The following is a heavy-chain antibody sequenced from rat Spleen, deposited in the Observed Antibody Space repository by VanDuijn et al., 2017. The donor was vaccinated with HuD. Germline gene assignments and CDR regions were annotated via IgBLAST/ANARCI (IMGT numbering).Heavy chain of an antibody. V-gene: IGHV5-7*01. CDR1: GFTFINYY. D-gene: IGHD1-9*01. CDR3: ARPTTGIPFNY. CDR2: ILYDGSNT. J-gene: IGHJ2*01. Sequence: EVQLVESGGGFVQPGRSLKLSCAASGFTFINYYMAWVRQAPKKGLEWVAAILYDGSNTYYRDSVKGRFTVSRDNAKSTLYLQMDSLRSEDTAIYYCARPTTGIPFNYWGQGVMVTVSS.